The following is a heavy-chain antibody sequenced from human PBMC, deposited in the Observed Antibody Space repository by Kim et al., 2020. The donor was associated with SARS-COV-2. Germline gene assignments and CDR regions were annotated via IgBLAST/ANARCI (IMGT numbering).Heavy chain of an antibody. J-gene: IGHJ4*02. D-gene: IGHD3-16*01. CDR2: ITCEGDGY. Sequence: GGSLRLSCSASGFTFSDYAFHWVRRTPGKGLQYVSAITCEGDGYFYADFVKDRFTIYRDNSKNTLFLQMSGLRIEDTAIYYCVRYGRSYGAVHWGQGTLGSVS. V-gene: IGHV3-64D*06. CDR3: VRYGRSYGAVH. CDR1: GFTFSDYA.